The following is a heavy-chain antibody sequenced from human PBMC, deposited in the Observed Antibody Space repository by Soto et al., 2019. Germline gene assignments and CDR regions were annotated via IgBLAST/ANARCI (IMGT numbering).Heavy chain of an antibody. CDR2: ISDDGSNK. V-gene: IGHV3-30-3*01. J-gene: IGHJ6*02. D-gene: IGHD2-15*01. Sequence: GGSLRLSCAASGFPFSNYAMHWVRQAPGKGLEGGALISDDGSNKYYADSVKGRFTLSRDNSKNTLFLQMNSLRAEDTAVYYCVREDWSGGTCYASNYYYGMDVWGQGTTVTVSS. CDR3: VREDWSGGTCYASNYYYGMDV. CDR1: GFPFSNYA.